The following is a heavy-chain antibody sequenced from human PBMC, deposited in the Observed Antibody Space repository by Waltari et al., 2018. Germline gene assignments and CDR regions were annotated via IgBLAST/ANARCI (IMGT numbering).Heavy chain of an antibody. V-gene: IGHV3-7*01. Sequence: EVQLVESGGGLVQPGGSLRLSCAAAGISFSSVRMTWVRQAPGKGLEWVANIKQDGSEEYYVDSVKGRFTISKDNAKNSLYLQMNSLRAEDTAVYFCARERRGQSGWYYFDFWGQGSLVTVSS. CDR2: IKQDGSEE. CDR3: ARERRGQSGWYYFDF. J-gene: IGHJ4*02. D-gene: IGHD6-19*01. CDR1: GISFSSVR.